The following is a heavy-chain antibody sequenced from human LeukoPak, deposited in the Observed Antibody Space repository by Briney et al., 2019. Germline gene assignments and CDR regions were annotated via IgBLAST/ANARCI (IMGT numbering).Heavy chain of an antibody. J-gene: IGHJ2*01. CDR3: AKANYYDSSGYYYSPDWYFDL. V-gene: IGHV3-9*03. CDR1: GFTFDDYA. Sequence: GRSLRLSCAASGFTFDDYAMHWVRRAPGKGLEWVSGISWNSGSIGYADSVKGRFTISRDNAKNSLYLQMNSLRAEDMALYYCAKANYYDSSGYYYSPDWYFDLWGRGTLVTVSS. D-gene: IGHD3-22*01. CDR2: ISWNSGSI.